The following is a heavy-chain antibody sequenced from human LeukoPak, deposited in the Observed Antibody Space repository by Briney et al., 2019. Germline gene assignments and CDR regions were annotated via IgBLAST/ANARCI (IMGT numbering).Heavy chain of an antibody. J-gene: IGHJ4*02. D-gene: IGHD6-13*01. V-gene: IGHV1-24*01. Sequence: ASVKVSCKVSGYTLTELSMHWVRQAPGKGLEWMGGFDPEDGETIYAQKFQGRVTMTEDTSTDTAYKELSSLRSEDTAVYYCATVGSAAGTPFDYWGQGTLVTVSS. CDR2: FDPEDGET. CDR1: GYTLTELS. CDR3: ATVGSAAGTPFDY.